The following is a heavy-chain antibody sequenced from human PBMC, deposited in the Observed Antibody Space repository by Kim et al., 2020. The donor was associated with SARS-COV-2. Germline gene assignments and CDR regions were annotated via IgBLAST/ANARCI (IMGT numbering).Heavy chain of an antibody. J-gene: IGHJ6*02. CDR3: TRRMQDRGYYGMDV. CDR2: IRSKANSYAT. V-gene: IGHV3-73*01. Sequence: GGSLRLSCAASGFTFSGSAMHWVRQASGKGLEWVGRIRSKANSYATAYAASVKGRFTISRDDSKNTAYLQMNSLKTEDTAVYYCTRRMQDRGYYGMDVWGQGATVTVSS. D-gene: IGHD3-10*01. CDR1: GFTFSGSA.